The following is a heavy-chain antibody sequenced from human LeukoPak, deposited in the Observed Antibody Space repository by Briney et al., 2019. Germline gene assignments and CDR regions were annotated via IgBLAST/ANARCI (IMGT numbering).Heavy chain of an antibody. D-gene: IGHD3-3*01. J-gene: IGHJ5*02. CDR1: GGSFSDYY. V-gene: IGHV4-34*01. CDR2: INHSGST. CDR3: ARGPNLEGVTIFGVAKGWFDP. Sequence: SETLSLTCAVYGGSFSDYYWSWIRQPPGKGLEWIGEINHSGSTSYYPSLKSRVTISVDTSKNQFSLKLSSVTAADTAVYYCARGPNLEGVTIFGVAKGWFDPWGQGTLVTVSS.